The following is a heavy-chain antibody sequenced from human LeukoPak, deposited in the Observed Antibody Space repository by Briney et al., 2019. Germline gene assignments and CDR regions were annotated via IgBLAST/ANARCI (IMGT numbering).Heavy chain of an antibody. J-gene: IGHJ4*02. D-gene: IGHD1-1*01. CDR1: GFTFSSYG. CDR2: IWYDGSNK. Sequence: GGSLRLSCAASGFTFSSYGMHWVRQAPGKGLEWVAVIWYDGSNKYYADSVKGRFTISRDNSKNTLYLQMNSLRAEDTAVYYCANWRTEGYFGYWGQGTLVTVSS. V-gene: IGHV3-33*06. CDR3: ANWRTEGYFGY.